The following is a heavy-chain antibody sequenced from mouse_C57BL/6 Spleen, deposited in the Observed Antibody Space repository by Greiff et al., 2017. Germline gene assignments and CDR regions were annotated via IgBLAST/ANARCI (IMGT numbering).Heavy chain of an antibody. CDR3: ARWGRTGKGAMDY. CDR1: GYTFTSYW. Sequence: QVQLKQPGAELVKPGASVKLSCKASGYTFTSYWMQWVKQRTGQGLEWIGEIDPYDSYTNYNQKFKGKATLTVDTSSSTAYMQLSSLTSEDSAVYYCARWGRTGKGAMDYWGQGTSVTVAS. J-gene: IGHJ4*01. V-gene: IGHV1-50*01. CDR2: IDPYDSYT. D-gene: IGHD4-1*01.